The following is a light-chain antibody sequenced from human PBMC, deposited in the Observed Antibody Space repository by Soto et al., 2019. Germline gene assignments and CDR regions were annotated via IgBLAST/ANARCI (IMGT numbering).Light chain of an antibody. CDR1: QRFSSSH. Sequence: EIVWTQSPDTLYLSTGERATLACSARQRFSSSHLAWYQHKPGPAPRLLSYGASIRVTGILDRFSGSGSGADFTLTISRLEPEDFAVHCCQQSGSSFISTFGQATQLE. J-gene: IGKJ2*01. CDR2: GAS. CDR3: QQSGSSFIST. V-gene: IGKV3-20*01.